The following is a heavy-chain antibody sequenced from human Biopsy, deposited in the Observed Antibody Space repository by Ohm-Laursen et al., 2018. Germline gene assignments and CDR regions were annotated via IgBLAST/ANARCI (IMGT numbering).Heavy chain of an antibody. V-gene: IGHV3-23*01. Sequence: SLRPSCAASGFTLSSYAMTWVRQAPGKGLEWVSVINTSGGSTHYAVSVKGRFTISRDNSKNTLYLRMNSLRAEDTAVYYCAKPADSYGSEFYFDYWGQGTLVTVSS. CDR3: AKPADSYGSEFYFDY. D-gene: IGHD4-17*01. CDR2: INTSGGST. CDR1: GFTLSSYA. J-gene: IGHJ4*02.